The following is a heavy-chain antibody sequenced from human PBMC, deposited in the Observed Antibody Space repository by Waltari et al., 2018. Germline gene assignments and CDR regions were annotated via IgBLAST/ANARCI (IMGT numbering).Heavy chain of an antibody. CDR2: IKQDGSEI. D-gene: IGHD7-27*01. V-gene: IGHV3-7*01. CDR1: GFSFNNYW. CDR3: VTWGDLGNF. J-gene: IGHJ4*02. Sequence: EVQLVESGGGLVQPGGSLRLYCAGSGFSFNNYWMSWLRQAPGKGLEWVAHIKQDGSEIYYVDSVKGRFSISRDNAKKSLYLQMNSLRGDDTAVFYCVTWGDLGNFWGQGTLVTVSA.